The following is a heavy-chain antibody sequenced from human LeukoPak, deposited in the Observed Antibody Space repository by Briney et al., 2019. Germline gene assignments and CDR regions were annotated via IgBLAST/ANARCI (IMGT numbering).Heavy chain of an antibody. J-gene: IGHJ5*02. CDR3: ARDPYPDSWFDP. V-gene: IGHV4-61*02. Sequence: SETLSLTCTVSGGSISSGSYYWSWIRQPAGKGLEWIGRIYTSGSTNYNPSLKSRVTISVDTSKNQFSLKLSSVTAADTAVYYCARDPYPDSWFDPWGQGTLVTVSS. D-gene: IGHD2-2*01. CDR1: GGSISSGSYY. CDR2: IYTSGST.